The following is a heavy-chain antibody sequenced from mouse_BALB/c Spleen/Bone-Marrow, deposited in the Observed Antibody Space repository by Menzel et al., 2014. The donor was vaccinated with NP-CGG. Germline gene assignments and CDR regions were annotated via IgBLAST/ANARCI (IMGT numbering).Heavy chain of an antibody. Sequence: VQLQQSGPELVKPGASVKMSCKASGYTFTAYVMHWVKQKPGQGLEWIGYINPYNDGTNYIEKFKGKATLTSDIPSSTAYMELSSLTSEDSAVYYCAREGWLLRFDYWGRGTTLTVSS. CDR3: AREGWLLRFDY. CDR1: GYTFTAYV. D-gene: IGHD2-3*01. V-gene: IGHV1-14*01. J-gene: IGHJ2*01. CDR2: INPYNDGT.